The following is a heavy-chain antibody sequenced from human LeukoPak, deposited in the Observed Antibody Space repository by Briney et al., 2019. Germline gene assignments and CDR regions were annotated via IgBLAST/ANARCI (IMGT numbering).Heavy chain of an antibody. J-gene: IGHJ4*02. Sequence: GGSLRLSCAASGFTFSGYWMSWVRQAPGKGLEWVANIKQDGSEKYYVDSVKGRFTISRDNAKNSLYLQMNSLRAEDTAVYYCARDEEYYYDSSGYSDYWGQGTLVTVSS. CDR2: IKQDGSEK. D-gene: IGHD3-22*01. CDR1: GFTFSGYW. CDR3: ARDEEYYYDSSGYSDY. V-gene: IGHV3-7*01.